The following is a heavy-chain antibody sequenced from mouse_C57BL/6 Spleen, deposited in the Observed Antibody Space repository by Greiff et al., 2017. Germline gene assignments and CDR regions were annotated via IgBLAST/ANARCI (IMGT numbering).Heavy chain of an antibody. J-gene: IGHJ2*01. CDR3: ARVNYYYGSSYGY. V-gene: IGHV1-55*01. Sequence: VQLQQPGAELVKPGASVKMSCKASGYTFTSYWITWVKQRPGQGLEWIGDIYPGSGSTDYNEKFKSKATLTVDTSSSTAYMQLSSLTSEDSAVYYCARVNYYYGSSYGYWGQGTTLTVSS. CDR1: GYTFTSYW. D-gene: IGHD1-1*01. CDR2: IYPGSGST.